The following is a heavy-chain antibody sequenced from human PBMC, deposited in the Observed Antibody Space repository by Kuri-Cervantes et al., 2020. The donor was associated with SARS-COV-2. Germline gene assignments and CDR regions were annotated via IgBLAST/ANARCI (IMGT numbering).Heavy chain of an antibody. Sequence: SETLSLTCAVSGGSISSGGYSWSWIRQPPGKGLEWSGYIYHSGSTYYNPSLKSRATISVDTSKNQFSLKLSSVTAADTAVYYCARVSTNLYYYYGMDVWGQGTTVTVSS. CDR1: GGSISSGGYS. D-gene: IGHD2-2*01. J-gene: IGHJ6*02. CDR3: ARVSTNLYYYYGMDV. V-gene: IGHV4-30-2*01. CDR2: IYHSGST.